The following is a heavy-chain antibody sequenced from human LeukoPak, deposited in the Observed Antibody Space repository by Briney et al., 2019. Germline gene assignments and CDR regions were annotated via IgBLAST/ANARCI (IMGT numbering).Heavy chain of an antibody. V-gene: IGHV3-33*03. Sequence: GTSLRLSCVASGISFSSHGLHWVRQAPGKGLEWVAGIWYDGSNIYYADSVKGRFTLSRDNSQNTLYLQMNSLRAEETAVYYCARSRYCSSTSCYGFLDYWGQGTLVTVSS. D-gene: IGHD2-2*01. J-gene: IGHJ4*02. CDR1: GISFSSHG. CDR2: IWYDGSNI. CDR3: ARSRYCSSTSCYGFLDY.